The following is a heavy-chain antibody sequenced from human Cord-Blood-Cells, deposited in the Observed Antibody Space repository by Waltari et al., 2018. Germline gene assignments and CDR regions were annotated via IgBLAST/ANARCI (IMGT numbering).Heavy chain of an antibody. CDR2: IYYSGST. CDR3: ARVGRSGYDWSSIDY. Sequence: QVQLQESGPGLVKTSQTLSLTCTVSGGSISSGGYYWSWIRQHPGKGLEWIGYIYYSGSTYYNPSLKSRVTISVDTSKNQFSLKLSSVTAADTAVYYCARVGRSGYDWSSIDYWGQGTLVTVSS. CDR1: GGSISSGGYY. V-gene: IGHV4-31*03. J-gene: IGHJ4*02. D-gene: IGHD5-12*01.